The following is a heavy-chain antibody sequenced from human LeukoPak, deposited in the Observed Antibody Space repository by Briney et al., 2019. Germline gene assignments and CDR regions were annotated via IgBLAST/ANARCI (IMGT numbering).Heavy chain of an antibody. CDR3: ARVAVAAREYFDY. Sequence: PSETLSLTCTVSGASISSYYWSWIRQSPGTGLEWLGYIYYSGSTNYNPSLKSRVTISVDTSKNQFSLKLSSVTAADTAVYYCARVAVAAREYFDYWGQGTLVTVSS. D-gene: IGHD6-19*01. CDR2: IYYSGST. V-gene: IGHV4-59*01. J-gene: IGHJ4*02. CDR1: GASISSYY.